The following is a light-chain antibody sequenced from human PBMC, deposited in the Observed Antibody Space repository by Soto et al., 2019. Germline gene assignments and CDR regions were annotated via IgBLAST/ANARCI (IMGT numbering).Light chain of an antibody. CDR3: QQYNSYSVT. CDR2: AAS. J-gene: IGKJ1*01. V-gene: IGKV1-39*01. Sequence: DIQMTQSPSSLSASVGDRVTITCRASQSIGTYLNWYLQKPGKAPQLLIHAASSLQTGVPSRFSGSGSGTEFTLTISSLQPEDFATYYCQQYNSYSVTFGQGTKVEIK. CDR1: QSIGTY.